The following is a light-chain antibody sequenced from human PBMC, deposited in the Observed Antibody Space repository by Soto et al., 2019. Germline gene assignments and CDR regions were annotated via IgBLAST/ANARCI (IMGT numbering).Light chain of an antibody. Sequence: QSALTQPASVSGSPGQSITISCTGTSSDVGSYNLVSWYQQHPGKVPKLMISEVRKRPSGVSNRFSGSKSGNTASLTISGLQAEDDAAYYCCSYAGSSSYVFGTGTKLTVL. CDR2: EVR. CDR1: SSDVGSYNL. V-gene: IGLV2-23*02. CDR3: CSYAGSSSYV. J-gene: IGLJ1*01.